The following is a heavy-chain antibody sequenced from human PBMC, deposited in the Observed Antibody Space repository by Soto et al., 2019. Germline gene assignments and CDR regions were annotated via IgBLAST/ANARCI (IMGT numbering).Heavy chain of an antibody. CDR2: IYYSGSA. J-gene: IGHJ6*02. Sequence: QVQLQESGPGLVKPSETLSLTCTVSGDSVTSVSDYWSWIRQPPGKGLEWIGYIYYSGSADYNPSLGSRVTISIDTSKNPFSLKLTSVTAADTAVYYCARGVGFGYYYYHMDLWGQGTTVTVSS. CDR3: ARGVGFGYYYYHMDL. V-gene: IGHV4-61*01. D-gene: IGHD3-10*01. CDR1: GDSVTSVSDY.